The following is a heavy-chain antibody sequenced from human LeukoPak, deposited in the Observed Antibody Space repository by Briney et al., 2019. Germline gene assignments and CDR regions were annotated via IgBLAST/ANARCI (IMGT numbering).Heavy chain of an antibody. D-gene: IGHD6-19*01. CDR1: GYTLTSSA. CDR3: AAASLDVWQWLGIDY. Sequence: SSVKVSCKASGYTLTSSAMQWVRQARGQRLEWVGWIVVGSGNTNYAQKFQERVTITRDMSTSTAYMELSSLRSEDTAVYYCAAASLDVWQWLGIDYWGQGTLVTVSS. J-gene: IGHJ4*02. CDR2: IVVGSGNT. V-gene: IGHV1-58*02.